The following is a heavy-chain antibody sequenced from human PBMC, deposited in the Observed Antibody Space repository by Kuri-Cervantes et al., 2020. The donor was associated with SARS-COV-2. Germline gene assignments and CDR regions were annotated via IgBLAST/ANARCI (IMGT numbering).Heavy chain of an antibody. J-gene: IGHJ4*02. Sequence: ASVKVSCKASGYTFTSYYMHWVRQAPGQGLEWMGIINPSGGSTSYAQKFQGRVTMTRDTSTSTVYMELSSLRSVDTAVYYCARAQEHNAQQLAGVDYWGQGTLVTVSS. CDR3: ARAQEHNAQQLAGVDY. CDR1: GYTFTSYY. D-gene: IGHD6-13*01. CDR2: INPSGGST. V-gene: IGHV1-46*01.